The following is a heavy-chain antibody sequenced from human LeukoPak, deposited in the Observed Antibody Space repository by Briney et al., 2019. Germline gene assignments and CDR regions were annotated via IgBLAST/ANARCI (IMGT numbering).Heavy chain of an antibody. J-gene: IGHJ5*02. D-gene: IGHD3-10*01. Sequence: PSETLSLTCTVSGGSISSGGYYWSWIRQPPGKGLEWIGYIYHSGSTYYNPSLKSRLTISLDTSNNLFSLRLSSVTAADTAVYYCAGTGRQLLWFGEPNLPFDPWGQGTLVTVS. CDR1: GGSISSGGYY. CDR3: AGTGRQLLWFGEPNLPFDP. CDR2: IYHSGST. V-gene: IGHV4-30-2*01.